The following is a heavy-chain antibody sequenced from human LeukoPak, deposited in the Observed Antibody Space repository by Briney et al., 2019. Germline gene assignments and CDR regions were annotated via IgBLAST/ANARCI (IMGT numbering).Heavy chain of an antibody. CDR1: GSTFSNYW. CDR3: ATYSSLNRREFQY. Sequence: GGSLRLSCEGSGSTFSNYWMGWVRQAPGKGLQWVANIKTDGSEKYYVDSVKGRYTISRDNAKNSLYLQMNSLRAEDTAVYYCATYSSLNRREFQYWGQGTLLTVSS. J-gene: IGHJ1*01. D-gene: IGHD3-22*01. V-gene: IGHV3-7*01. CDR2: IKTDGSEK.